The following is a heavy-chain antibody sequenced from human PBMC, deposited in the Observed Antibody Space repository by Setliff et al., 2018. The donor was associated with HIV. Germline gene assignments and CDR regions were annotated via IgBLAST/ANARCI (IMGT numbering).Heavy chain of an antibody. CDR3: ARGALLAVFDFDH. D-gene: IGHD3-10*01. CDR2: INVGNGDT. Sequence: ASVKVSCKTSGYTFISYGITWVRQAPGQSLEWMGWINVGNGDTKYSQDLQGRITITRDTSANTAYMELSRLRSDDTAVYFCARGALLAVFDFDHWGHGTLVTVSS. CDR1: GYTFISYG. J-gene: IGHJ4*01. V-gene: IGHV1-3*01.